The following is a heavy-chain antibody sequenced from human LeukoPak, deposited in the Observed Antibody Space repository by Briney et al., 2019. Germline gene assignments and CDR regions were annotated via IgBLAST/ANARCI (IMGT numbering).Heavy chain of an antibody. Sequence: GASVKVSCKASGYTFTSYDINWVRQATGQGLEWMGWMNPNSGNTGYAQKFQGRVTMTRNTSISTAYMELSSLRSEDTAVYYCARAPRTYYYDSSGSTTLHFDYWGQGTLVTVSS. CDR2: MNPNSGNT. CDR3: ARAPRTYYYDSSGSTTLHFDY. J-gene: IGHJ4*02. V-gene: IGHV1-8*01. D-gene: IGHD3-22*01. CDR1: GYTFTSYD.